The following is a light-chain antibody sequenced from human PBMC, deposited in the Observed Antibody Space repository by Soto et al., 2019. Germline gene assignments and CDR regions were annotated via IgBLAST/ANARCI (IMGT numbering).Light chain of an antibody. J-gene: IGLJ2*01. Sequence: QSALTQPPSASGSPGQSVTISCTGTSSDVGGYNYVSWYQQHPGKAPKLMISEVSKRPSGVPDRFSGSKSGNTASLTVSGLQAAAEADYYCSSFAGNNNLVFGGGTKLTVL. CDR2: EVS. CDR3: SSFAGNNNLV. V-gene: IGLV2-8*01. CDR1: SSDVGGYNY.